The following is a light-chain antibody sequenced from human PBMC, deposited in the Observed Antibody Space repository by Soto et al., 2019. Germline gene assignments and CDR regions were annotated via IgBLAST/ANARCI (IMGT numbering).Light chain of an antibody. CDR3: QSYDSSLSTSV. V-gene: IGLV1-40*01. CDR1: SSNIGAGYD. CDR2: GNS. Sequence: QSVPTQPPSVSGAPGQRVTISCTGSSSNIGAGYDVHWYQLLPGTAPKLLIYGNSNRPSGVPDRFSGSKSGTSASLAITGLQVEDEADFYCQSYDSSLSTSVFGGGTKLTVL. J-gene: IGLJ2*01.